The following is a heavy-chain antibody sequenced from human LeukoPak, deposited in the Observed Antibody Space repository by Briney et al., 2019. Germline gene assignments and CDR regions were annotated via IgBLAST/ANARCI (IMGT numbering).Heavy chain of an antibody. Sequence: GGSLRLSCAASGFTFSSYWMHWVRQAPGKGLEWVSAISGSGGSTYYADSVKGRFTISRDNSKNTLYLQMNSLRAEDTAVYYCATDLSSAAAAPDAFDIWGQGTMVTVSS. CDR2: ISGSGGST. D-gene: IGHD6-13*01. CDR1: GFTFSSYW. J-gene: IGHJ3*02. V-gene: IGHV3-23*01. CDR3: ATDLSSAAAAPDAFDI.